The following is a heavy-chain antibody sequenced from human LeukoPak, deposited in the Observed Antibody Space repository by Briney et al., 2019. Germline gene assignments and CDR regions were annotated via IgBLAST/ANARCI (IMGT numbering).Heavy chain of an antibody. J-gene: IGHJ4*02. D-gene: IGHD3-10*01. CDR2: IYYSGST. CDR1: GGSISSYY. V-gene: IGHV4-59*01. CDR3: ARGEDIYGSGSYTPILDY. Sequence: SETLSLTCTVSGGSISSYYWSWIRQPPGNGLEGIGYIYYSGSTNYNPSLKSRVTISVDTSKNQFSLKLSPVTAADTAVYYCARGEDIYGSGSYTPILDYWGQGTLVTVSS.